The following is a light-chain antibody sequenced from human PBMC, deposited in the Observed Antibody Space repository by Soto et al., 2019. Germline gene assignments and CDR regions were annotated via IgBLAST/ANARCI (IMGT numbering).Light chain of an antibody. V-gene: IGKV3-20*01. CDR2: GAS. J-gene: IGKJ1*01. CDR1: QSFSSNY. Sequence: EIVLPQSPGTLSLSPGERATLSCRASQSFSSNYLAWYQQKPGQAPRLLIYGASSRATGIPDRFSGSGSGTDFTLTISRLEPEDFAVYYCHQYASSSRTFGQGTKVEIK. CDR3: HQYASSSRT.